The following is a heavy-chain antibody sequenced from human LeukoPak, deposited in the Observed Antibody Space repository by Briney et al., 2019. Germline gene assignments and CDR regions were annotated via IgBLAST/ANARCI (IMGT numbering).Heavy chain of an antibody. D-gene: IGHD1-1*01. Sequence: ASVKVSCKASGYTFTSYGISWVRQAPGQGLDWMGWISAYNGNTNYAQKLQGRVTMTTDTSTSTAYMELRSLRSDDTAVYYCARDRNVDYYYYYYMDVWGKGTTVTVSS. CDR3: ARDRNVDYYYYYYMDV. CDR2: ISAYNGNT. J-gene: IGHJ6*03. CDR1: GYTFTSYG. V-gene: IGHV1-18*01.